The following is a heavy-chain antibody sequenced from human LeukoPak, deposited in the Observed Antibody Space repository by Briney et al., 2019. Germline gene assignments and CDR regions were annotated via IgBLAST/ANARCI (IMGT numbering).Heavy chain of an antibody. CDR2: ISYDGRNK. CDR1: GFTFSNYA. J-gene: IGHJ6*02. D-gene: IGHD2-8*01. Sequence: PGGSLRLSCAASGFTFSNYAMHWVRQAPGKGLEWVAVISYDGRNKYYTDSVKGRFTISRDDSKNTLYLQMNSLRPEDTAVYYXXXXXAXVDNAWYGMDVWGQGTTVTVSS. V-gene: IGHV3-30*14. CDR3: XXXXAXVDNAWYGMDV.